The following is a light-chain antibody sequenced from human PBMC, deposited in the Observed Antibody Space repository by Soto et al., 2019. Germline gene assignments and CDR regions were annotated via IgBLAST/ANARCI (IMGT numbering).Light chain of an antibody. J-gene: IGKJ4*01. CDR2: GAS. Sequence: EVVLTQSPGTLSLSPGERATLSCRASQAVSSILLAWYQQKPGQAPRLLIYGASSRATGIPDRFSGSGSGTDFTLTVSRLEPEDFAVYYCQQHGTSPIFGGGTKEEIK. CDR3: QQHGTSPI. CDR1: QAVSSIL. V-gene: IGKV3-20*01.